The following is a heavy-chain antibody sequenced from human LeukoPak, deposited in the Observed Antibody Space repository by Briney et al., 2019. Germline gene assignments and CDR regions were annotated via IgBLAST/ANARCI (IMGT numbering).Heavy chain of an antibody. D-gene: IGHD1-26*01. CDR1: GFTFSSYA. J-gene: IGHJ2*01. CDR2: ISSSGDST. Sequence: QPGGSLRLSCVASGFTFSSYAMSWVRQDPGTGLECLSVISSSGDSTYYADSVKGRFTVSRDNFMNTLYLQMNSLRAEDTAVYFCAKNLLGSESFSWHFDLWGRGTLVTVSS. CDR3: AKNLLGSESFSWHFDL. V-gene: IGHV3-23*01.